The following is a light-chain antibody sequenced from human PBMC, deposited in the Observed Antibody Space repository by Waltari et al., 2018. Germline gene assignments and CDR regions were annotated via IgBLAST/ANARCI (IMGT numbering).Light chain of an antibody. CDR1: HSVLSRSNNKIY. Sequence: DIVMTQSPDSLAVSLGERATINCKSSHSVLSRSNNKIYLAWYQQKPGQPPKRLIYWASSRVAGAPDRFNGRGSGKEFTRTIGRLQAEDVAVYDCQQYDATPPALGGGAQVEIK. CDR2: WAS. J-gene: IGKJ4*01. CDR3: QQYDATPPA. V-gene: IGKV4-1*01.